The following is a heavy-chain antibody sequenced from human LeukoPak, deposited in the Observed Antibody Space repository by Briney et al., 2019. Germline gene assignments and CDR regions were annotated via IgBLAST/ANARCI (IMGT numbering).Heavy chain of an antibody. V-gene: IGHV4-59*08. CDR1: GGSMSSYY. CDR2: IYYSGST. J-gene: IGHJ4*02. Sequence: SETLSLTCTVSGGSMSSYYWSWIRQPPGKGLEWIGYIYYSGSTNNNPSLKSRVTISVDTSKNQFSLKLRSVTAADTAVYYYARHSRTGYNYLDYWGQGTLVTVSS. CDR3: ARHSRTGYNYLDY. D-gene: IGHD5-24*01.